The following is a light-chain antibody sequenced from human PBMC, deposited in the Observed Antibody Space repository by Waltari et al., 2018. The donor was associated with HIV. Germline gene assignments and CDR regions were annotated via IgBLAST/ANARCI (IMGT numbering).Light chain of an antibody. CDR3: ASFTGDHTLL. CDR2: DVD. V-gene: IGLV2-14*03. J-gene: IGLJ2*01. Sequence: SAVTQPASVSGLPGQSITISCTGDASAFVLYNFVSWYQQHPGTLPRLILYDVDSRASGISHRFSGSMSGHTASLNISGLRAEDEADYYCASFTGDHTLLFGGGTKVTVL. CDR1: ASAFVLYNF.